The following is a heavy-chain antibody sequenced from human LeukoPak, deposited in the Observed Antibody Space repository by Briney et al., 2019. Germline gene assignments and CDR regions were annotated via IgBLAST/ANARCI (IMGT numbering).Heavy chain of an antibody. CDR2: IYYSGST. CDR3: ARDLLNEGNHLDY. CDR1: GGSISSGDYY. V-gene: IGHV4-30-4*01. J-gene: IGHJ4*02. D-gene: IGHD4-23*01. Sequence: SETLSLTCTISGGSISSGDYYWSWIRQPPGKGLEWIGYIYYSGSTYYNPSLKSRVTVSVDTSKNQFSLKLSSVTAADTAVYYCARDLLNEGNHLDYWGQGTLVTVSS.